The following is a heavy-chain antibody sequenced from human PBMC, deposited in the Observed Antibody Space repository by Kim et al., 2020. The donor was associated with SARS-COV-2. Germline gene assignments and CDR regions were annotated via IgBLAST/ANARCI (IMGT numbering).Heavy chain of an antibody. V-gene: IGHV4-31*03. J-gene: IGHJ4*02. CDR1: GGSISSGGYY. CDR3: ARGGITGTTGLSPDY. D-gene: IGHD1-7*01. CDR2: IYYSGST. Sequence: SETLSLTCTVSGGSISSGGYYWSWIRQHPGKGLEWIGYIYYSGSTYYNPSLKSRVTISVDTSKNQFSLKLSSVTAADTAVYYCARGGITGTTGLSPDYWGQGTLVTVSS.